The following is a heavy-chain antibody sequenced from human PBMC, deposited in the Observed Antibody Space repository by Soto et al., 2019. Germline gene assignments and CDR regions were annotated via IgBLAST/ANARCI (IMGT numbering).Heavy chain of an antibody. D-gene: IGHD2-2*01. CDR3: ARDRCDTTSCYECDY. CDR1: GYTFTSYY. V-gene: IGHV1-46*01. J-gene: IGHJ4*02. CDR2: INPSGGST. Sequence: ASVKVSWKASGYTFTSYYMHWVRQAPGQGLEWMGIINPSGGSTRFAQKFQGRVALTRDTSTSTVYMELSSLRSDDTAVYYCARDRCDTTSCYECDYWGQGTLVTVSS.